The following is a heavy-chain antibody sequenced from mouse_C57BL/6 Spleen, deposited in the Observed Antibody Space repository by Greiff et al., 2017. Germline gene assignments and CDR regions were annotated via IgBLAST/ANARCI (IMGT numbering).Heavy chain of an antibody. D-gene: IGHD2-10*02. CDR2: IDPSDSYT. J-gene: IGHJ1*03. V-gene: IGHV1-69*01. CDR3: ASWGYGNYWYFDV. CDR1: GYTFTSYW. Sequence: QVQLQQPGAELVMPGASVKLSCKASGYTFTSYWMHWVKQRPGQGLEWIREIDPSDSYTNYHQKFKGKSTLTVDKSSSTAYMQLSGLTSEDSAVYYCASWGYGNYWYFDVWGTGTTVTVSS.